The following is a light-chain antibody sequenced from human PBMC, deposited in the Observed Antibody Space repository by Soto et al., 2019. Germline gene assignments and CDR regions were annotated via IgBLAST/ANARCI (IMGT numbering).Light chain of an antibody. Sequence: DIVMTQSPLSLPVTPGEPASISCRSSQSLLHINGYNYLDWYLQKPGQSPQLLIYLGSNRASGVPDRFSGSGSGTDFTLKISRVEAEDVGVYYCMQSLQTVFTFGPGTKVDIK. V-gene: IGKV2-28*01. CDR3: MQSLQTVFT. CDR1: QSLLHINGYNY. CDR2: LGS. J-gene: IGKJ3*01.